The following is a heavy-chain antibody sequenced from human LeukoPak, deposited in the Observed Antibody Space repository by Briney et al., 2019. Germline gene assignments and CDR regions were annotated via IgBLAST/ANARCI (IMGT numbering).Heavy chain of an antibody. CDR3: ARETLGDILTGSVEAHAFDI. CDR1: GFTFSDYY. V-gene: IGHV3-11*01. J-gene: IGHJ3*02. D-gene: IGHD3-9*01. CDR2: ISSSGSTI. Sequence: GGSLRLSCAASGFTFSDYYMSWIRQAPGKGLEWVSYISSSGSTIYYADSVKGRFTISRDNAKNSLHLQMNSLRAEDTAVYYCARETLGDILTGSVEAHAFDIWGQGTMVTVSS.